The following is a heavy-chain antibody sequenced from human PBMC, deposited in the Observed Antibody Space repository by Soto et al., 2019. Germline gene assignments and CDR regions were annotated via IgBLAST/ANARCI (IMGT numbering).Heavy chain of an antibody. D-gene: IGHD6-19*01. CDR2: IDPSDSYT. J-gene: IGHJ4*02. CDR3: ARRRMSAVAGFDY. CDR1: GYSFTSYW. V-gene: IGHV5-10-1*01. Sequence: TGESLKISCKGSGYSFTSYWISWVRQMPGKGLEWMGRIDPSDSYTNYSPSFQGHVTISADKSISTAYLQWSSLKASDTAMYYCARRRMSAVAGFDYWGQGTLVTVSS.